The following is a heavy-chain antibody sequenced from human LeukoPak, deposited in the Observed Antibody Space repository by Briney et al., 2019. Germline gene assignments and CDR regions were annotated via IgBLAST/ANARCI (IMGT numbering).Heavy chain of an antibody. V-gene: IGHV3-20*04. Sequence: GGSLRLSCAASGFTFDAYAMSWVRQAPGKGLERVSGINWNGGRTGYADSVKGRFTISRDNAKNSLHLQMNSLRAGDAAVYFCARVVVPRSYYYFYMDVWGKGTTVTISS. CDR1: GFTFDAYA. CDR3: ARVVVPRSYYYFYMDV. D-gene: IGHD2-15*01. CDR2: INWNGGRT. J-gene: IGHJ6*03.